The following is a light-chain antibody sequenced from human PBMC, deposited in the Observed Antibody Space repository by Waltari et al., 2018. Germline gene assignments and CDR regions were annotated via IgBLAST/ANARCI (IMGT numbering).Light chain of an antibody. CDR1: RCINKY. J-gene: IGKJ1*01. V-gene: IGKV1D-43*01. Sequence: RVNRCINKYFVGYQQKPARAPPQLIYYASSSQSAVPSRLCGSGSGAAFSLPIISLQPADFATYYCQQHYNNQWTFGQGTKVEIK. CDR2: YAS. CDR3: QQHYNNQWT.